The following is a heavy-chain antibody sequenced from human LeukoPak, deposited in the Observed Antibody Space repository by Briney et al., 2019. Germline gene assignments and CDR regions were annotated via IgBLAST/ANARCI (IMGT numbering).Heavy chain of an antibody. CDR2: IYYSGST. CDR3: ARESPRKGWFDP. D-gene: IGHD1-14*01. CDR1: GGSFSGYY. J-gene: IGHJ5*02. Sequence: SETLSLTCAVYGGSFSGYYWSWIRQPPGKGLEWIGYIYYSGSTNYNPSLKSRVTISVDTSKNQFSLKLSSVTAADTAVYYCARESPRKGWFDPWAREPWSPSPQ. V-gene: IGHV4-59*01.